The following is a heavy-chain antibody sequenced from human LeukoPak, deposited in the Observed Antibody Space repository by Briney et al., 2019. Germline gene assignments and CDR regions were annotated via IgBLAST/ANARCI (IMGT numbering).Heavy chain of an antibody. J-gene: IGHJ6*02. V-gene: IGHV7-4-1*02. CDR1: VYIFTSYA. D-gene: IGHD4-17*01. CDR3: ARGGKGGDYRDYYYYGMDV. Sequence: ASVKVSCKASVYIFTSYAMNWVRQAPGQGLEWMGWINTKNGNPTYAQGFTERFVFSLDTSVSGAYLQISSLKAEDTAVYYCARGGKGGDYRDYYYYGMDVWGQGTTVTVSS. CDR2: INTKNGNP.